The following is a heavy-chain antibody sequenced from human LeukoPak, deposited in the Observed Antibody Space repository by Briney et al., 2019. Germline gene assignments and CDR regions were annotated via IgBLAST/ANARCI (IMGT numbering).Heavy chain of an antibody. Sequence: PGGSLRLSCAASEFTFSNNAMHWVRQAPGKGLEWVAVISYDGSNKYYADSVKGRFTISRDNSKNTLYLQMNSLRAEDTAVYYCASEIIFGSFDYWGQGTLVTVSS. V-gene: IGHV3-30*04. CDR3: ASEIIFGSFDY. J-gene: IGHJ4*02. CDR1: EFTFSNNA. D-gene: IGHD3-3*01. CDR2: ISYDGSNK.